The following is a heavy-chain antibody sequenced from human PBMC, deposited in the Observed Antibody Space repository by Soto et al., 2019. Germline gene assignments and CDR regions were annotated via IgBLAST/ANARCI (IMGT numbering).Heavy chain of an antibody. D-gene: IGHD3-3*01. CDR3: ARETIFGVVTHLFDY. Sequence: ASVKVSCKASGGTFSSYAISWVRKAPGQGLEWMGGIIAIFAPANYAQKFQGRVTITADESTSTAYMELSSLRSEDTAVYSCARETIFGVVTHLFDYWGQGTLFTVSS. CDR2: IIAIFAPA. V-gene: IGHV1-69*01. CDR1: GGTFSSYA. J-gene: IGHJ4*02.